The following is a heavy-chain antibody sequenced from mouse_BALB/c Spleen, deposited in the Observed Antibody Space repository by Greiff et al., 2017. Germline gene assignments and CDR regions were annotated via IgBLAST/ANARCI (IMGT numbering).Heavy chain of an antibody. V-gene: IGHV1-9*01. D-gene: IGHD2-3*01. CDR1: GYTFSSYW. J-gene: IGHJ4*01. CDR2: ILPGSGST. CDR3: ARYSAGYYDSYYAMDY. Sequence: VQLQQSGAELMKPGASVKISCKATGYTFSSYWIEWVKQRPGHGLEWIGEILPGSGSTNYNEKFKGKATFTADTSSNTAYMQLSSLTSEDSAVYYCARYSAGYYDSYYAMDYWGQGTSVTVSS.